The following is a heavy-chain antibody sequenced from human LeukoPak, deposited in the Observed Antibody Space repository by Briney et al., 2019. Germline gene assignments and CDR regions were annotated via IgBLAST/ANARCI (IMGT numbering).Heavy chain of an antibody. CDR1: GFTFSDYY. CDR2: ISSSGSTI. CDR3: AREKDYYGSGSYLGF. V-gene: IGHV3-11*04. D-gene: IGHD3-10*01. Sequence: GGSLRLSCAASGFTFSDYYMSWIRQAPGKGLEWVSYISSSGSTIYYADSVKGRFTISRDNAKNSLYLQMNSLRTEDTAVYYCAREKDYYGSGSYLGFWGQGTLVTVSS. J-gene: IGHJ4*02.